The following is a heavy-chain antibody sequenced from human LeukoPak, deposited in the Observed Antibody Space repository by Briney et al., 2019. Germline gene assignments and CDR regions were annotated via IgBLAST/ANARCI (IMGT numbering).Heavy chain of an antibody. Sequence: GGSLRLSCAASGFSFSSYGMHWVSQAPGKGLEWVAVIWYDGSIKYYGDSVKGRFTISRDNSKNTLYLQMNILSAEDTAVYYCAKSRGYYYEKSGPADYWGQGTLVTVSS. CDR3: AKSRGYYYEKSGPADY. J-gene: IGHJ4*02. CDR1: GFSFSSYG. CDR2: IWYDGSIK. V-gene: IGHV3-33*06. D-gene: IGHD3-22*01.